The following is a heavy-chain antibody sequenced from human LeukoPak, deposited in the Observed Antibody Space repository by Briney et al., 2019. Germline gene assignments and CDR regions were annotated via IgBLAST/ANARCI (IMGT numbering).Heavy chain of an antibody. J-gene: IGHJ5*02. V-gene: IGHV4-59*01. CDR2: ISYSGST. CDR1: GDSISSYY. Sequence: PSETLSLTCTVSGDSISSYYWSWIRQPPGKGLEWLGYISYSGSTYYNPSLRSRVTLSVDTSKNQFSLKLTSLTAADTAVYYCARDRRAGQSGFWFDPWGQGTLVTVSS. D-gene: IGHD3-22*01. CDR3: ARDRRAGQSGFWFDP.